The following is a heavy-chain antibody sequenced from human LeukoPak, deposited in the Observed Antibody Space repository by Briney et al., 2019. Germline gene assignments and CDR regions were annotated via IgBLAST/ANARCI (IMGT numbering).Heavy chain of an antibody. V-gene: IGHV1-69*06. CDR3: ARSFGGGYSGYDLGFEY. CDR1: GGTFSSYA. CDR2: IIPIFGTA. J-gene: IGHJ4*02. Sequence: ASVKVSCKASGGTFSSYAISWVRQAPGQGLEWMGGIIPIFGTANYAQKFQGRVTITADKSTSTAYMELSSLRSEDTAVYYCARSFGGGYSGYDLGFEYWGQGTLVTVSS. D-gene: IGHD5-12*01.